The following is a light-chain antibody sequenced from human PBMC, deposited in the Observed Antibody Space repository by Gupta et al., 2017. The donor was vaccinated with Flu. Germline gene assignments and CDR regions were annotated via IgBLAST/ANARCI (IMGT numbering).Light chain of an antibody. CDR1: QNIDTW. J-gene: IGKJ2*02. Sequence: PSTLAASVGDRVTITCRASQNIDTWLAWYQQKPGKAPKLLIYKASSLESGVPSRFSGSGSGTEFTLTISSLQPDDFATYSCQHYNTYSGTFGQGTKLEIK. CDR3: QHYNTYSGT. V-gene: IGKV1-5*03. CDR2: KAS.